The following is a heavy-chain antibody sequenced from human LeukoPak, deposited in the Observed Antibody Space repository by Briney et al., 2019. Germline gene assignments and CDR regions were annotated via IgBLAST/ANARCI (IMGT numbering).Heavy chain of an antibody. V-gene: IGHV3-23*01. CDR3: AKVPVGVTTRNYFDY. D-gene: IGHD1-26*01. CDR1: GFTFSNYA. Sequence: GGSLRLSCAASGFTFSNYAMTWVRQAPGKGLEWVSIISGSGGSTYYADSVKGRFTISRDNSKNTLYLQMNSLRADDTSVYYCAKVPVGVTTRNYFDYWGQGTLVTVSS. J-gene: IGHJ4*02. CDR2: ISGSGGST.